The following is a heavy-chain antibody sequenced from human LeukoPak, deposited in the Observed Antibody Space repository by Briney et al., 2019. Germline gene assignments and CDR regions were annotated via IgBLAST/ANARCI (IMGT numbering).Heavy chain of an antibody. CDR2: INHSGST. J-gene: IGHJ4*02. V-gene: IGHV4-34*01. D-gene: IGHD3-10*01. Sequence: GSPRLSCAASGFTFSSYSMDWVRQAPGKGLEWIGEINHSGSTNYNPSLKSRVTISVDTSKNQFSLKLSSVTAADTAVCYCARLRGTYYYGSGSYPSYFDYWGQGTLVTVSS. CDR3: ARLRGTYYYGSGSYPSYFDY. CDR1: GFTFSSYS.